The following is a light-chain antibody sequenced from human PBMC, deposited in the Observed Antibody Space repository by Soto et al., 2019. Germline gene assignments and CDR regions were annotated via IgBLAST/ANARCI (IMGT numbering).Light chain of an antibody. CDR2: KAS. CDR3: QQYNSYWT. J-gene: IGKJ1*01. V-gene: IGKV1-5*03. Sequence: DIQMTQSPSTLSVSIGDRVTITCRASQSINSWLAWYQQKPGKAPKLLIYKASNLESGVPSRFSGSGSGTEFTLTISSLQPDDFATYYCQQYNSYWTFGQGTKVDIK. CDR1: QSINSW.